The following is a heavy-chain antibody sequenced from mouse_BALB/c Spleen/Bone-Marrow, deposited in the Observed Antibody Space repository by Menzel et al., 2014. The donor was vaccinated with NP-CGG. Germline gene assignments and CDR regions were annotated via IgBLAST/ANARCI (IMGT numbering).Heavy chain of an antibody. V-gene: IGHV1S56*01. J-gene: IGHJ1*01. D-gene: IGHD2-14*01. CDR1: GYTFTSYF. CDR3: AYYRYDEYSDV. Sequence: VKLMESGPELVKPGASVKMSCKASGYTFTSYFIHRVKQRPGQGLEWIGWIYPGDGSTKYNEKFKGKTTLTADKSSSTAYMLLSSLTSEDSAIFFCAYYRYDEYSDVWGAGTTVTVSS. CDR2: IYPGDGST.